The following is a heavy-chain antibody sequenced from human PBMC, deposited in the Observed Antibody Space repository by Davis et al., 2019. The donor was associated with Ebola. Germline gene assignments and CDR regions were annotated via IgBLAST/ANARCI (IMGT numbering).Heavy chain of an antibody. CDR3: ARFRSRNYYYYGMDV. D-gene: IGHD1-14*01. Sequence: GESLKISCKGSGYSLTSYWISWVRQMPGKGLEWMGRIDPSDSYTNYSPSFQGHVTISADKSISTAYLQWSSLKASDTAMYYCARFRSRNYYYYGMDVWGQGTTVTVSS. J-gene: IGHJ6*02. V-gene: IGHV5-10-1*01. CDR2: IDPSDSYT. CDR1: GYSLTSYW.